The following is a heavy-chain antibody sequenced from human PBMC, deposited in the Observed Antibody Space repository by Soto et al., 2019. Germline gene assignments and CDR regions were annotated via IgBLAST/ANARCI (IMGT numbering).Heavy chain of an antibody. CDR2: ISGSGGST. J-gene: IGHJ4*02. CDR3: AKGWSDYNDY. Sequence: EVQLLESGGGLVQPAGSLRLSCAASGFTFSTYAMNWVRQAPGKGLEWVSTISGSGGSTYYADSVKGRFTISRDNSKNTLYVQMNSLRAEDTALYHCAKGWSDYNDYWGQGMLVTVSP. D-gene: IGHD3-3*01. V-gene: IGHV3-23*01. CDR1: GFTFSTYA.